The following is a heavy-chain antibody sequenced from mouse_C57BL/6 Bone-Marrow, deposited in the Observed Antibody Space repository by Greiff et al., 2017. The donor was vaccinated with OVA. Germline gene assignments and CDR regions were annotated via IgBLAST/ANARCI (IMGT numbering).Heavy chain of an antibody. J-gene: IGHJ4*01. CDR3: AREGDLYYAMDY. Sequence: EVKLMESEGGLVQPGSSMKLSCTASGFTFSDYYMAWVRQVPEKGLEWVANINYDGSSTYYLDSLKSRFIISRDNAKNILYLQMSSLKSEDTATYYCAREGDLYYAMDYWGQGTSVTVSS. CDR1: GFTFSDYY. V-gene: IGHV5-16*01. CDR2: INYDGSST.